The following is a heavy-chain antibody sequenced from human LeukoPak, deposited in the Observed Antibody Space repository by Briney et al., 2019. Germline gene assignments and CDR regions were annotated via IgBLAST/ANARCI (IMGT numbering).Heavy chain of an antibody. J-gene: IGHJ4*02. D-gene: IGHD3-22*01. Sequence: GGSLRLSCAASGLTFSSYAMSWVRQAPGKGLEWVSAISGSGGSTYYADSVKGRFTISRDNSKNTLYLQMNSLRAEDTAVYYCAKLPPDDSSGYYLWYFDYWGQGTLVTVSS. CDR1: GLTFSSYA. V-gene: IGHV3-23*01. CDR3: AKLPPDDSSGYYLWYFDY. CDR2: ISGSGGST.